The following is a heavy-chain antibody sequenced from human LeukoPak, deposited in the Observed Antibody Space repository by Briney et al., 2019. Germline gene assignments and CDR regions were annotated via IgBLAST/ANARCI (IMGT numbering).Heavy chain of an antibody. CDR2: IYPGDSDT. CDR1: GYSFTSYW. CDR3: ARPSYCSSTSCYKQLWYQLDY. D-gene: IGHD2-2*02. J-gene: IGHJ4*02. V-gene: IGHV5-51*01. Sequence: GESLKISCKGSGYSFTSYWIGWVRQMPGKGLEWMGIIYPGDSDTRYSPSFKGQVTISADKSISTAYLQWSSLKASDTAMYYCARPSYCSSTSCYKQLWYQLDYWGQGTLVTVSS.